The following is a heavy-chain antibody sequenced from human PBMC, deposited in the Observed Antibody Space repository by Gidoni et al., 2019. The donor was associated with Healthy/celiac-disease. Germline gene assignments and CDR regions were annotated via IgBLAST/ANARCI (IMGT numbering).Heavy chain of an antibody. V-gene: IGHV3-23*01. CDR2: ISGSGGST. J-gene: IGHJ4*02. D-gene: IGHD1-26*01. Sequence: EVQLLESGGGLVQPGGSLRLSCAASGFTFSSYDMSWVRQAPGKGLEWVSAISGSGGSTYYADSVKGRFTISRDNSKNTLYLQMNSLRAEDTAVYYCAKDQVGATSMYYFDYWGQGTLVTVSS. CDR1: GFTFSSYD. CDR3: AKDQVGATSMYYFDY.